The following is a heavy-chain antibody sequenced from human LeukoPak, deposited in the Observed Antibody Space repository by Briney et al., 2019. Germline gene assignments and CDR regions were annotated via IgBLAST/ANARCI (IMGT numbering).Heavy chain of an antibody. CDR3: ARVGFPTYYYYMDV. CDR1: GYTFTSYA. V-gene: IGHV7-4-1*02. Sequence: ASVKVSCKASGYTFTSYAMNWVRQAPGRGLEWIGWININTGNPTYAQGFTGRFVFSLDTSVSTAYLQISSLKAEDTAMYYCARVGFPTYYYYMDVWGKGTTVTVSS. D-gene: IGHD3-10*01. J-gene: IGHJ6*03. CDR2: ININTGNP.